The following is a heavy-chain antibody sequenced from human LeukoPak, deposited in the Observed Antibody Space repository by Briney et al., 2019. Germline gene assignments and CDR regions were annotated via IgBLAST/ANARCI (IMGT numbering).Heavy chain of an antibody. CDR3: ARAYYYGMDV. Sequence: GGSLRLSCAASGFTFSSYWMHWVRQAPGKGPVWVSRLNSDGSSTSYADSVKGRFTISRDNAKNTLYLQMNSLRAEDTAVYYCARAYYYGMDVWGQGTTVTVSS. J-gene: IGHJ6*02. CDR1: GFTFSSYW. CDR2: LNSDGSST. V-gene: IGHV3-74*01.